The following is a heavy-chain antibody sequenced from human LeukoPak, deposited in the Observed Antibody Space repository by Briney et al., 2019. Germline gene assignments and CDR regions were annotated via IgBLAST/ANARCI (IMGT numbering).Heavy chain of an antibody. V-gene: IGHV4-59*08. D-gene: IGHD3-9*01. J-gene: IGHJ4*02. CDR3: ASDRAYDMVTAY. CDR1: GGSISSYY. Sequence: PSETLSLTCTVSGGSISSYYWSWIRQPPGKGLEWIGYIYYSGSTNYNPSLKSRVTISVDTSKNRFSLKLSSVTAADTAVYYCASDRAYDMVTAYWGQGTLVIVSS. CDR2: IYYSGST.